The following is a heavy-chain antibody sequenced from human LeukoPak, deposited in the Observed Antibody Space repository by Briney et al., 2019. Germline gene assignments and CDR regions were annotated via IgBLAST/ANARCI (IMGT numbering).Heavy chain of an antibody. V-gene: IGHV3-48*04. D-gene: IGHD3-16*01. Sequence: GGSLRLSCAASGFTFTSSWMTWVRQAPGKGLEWVSYISSSGSTIYYADSVRGRFTISRDNAKNSLYLQMNTLRVDDTAVYYCARGSPPGDWGQGTLVTVSS. J-gene: IGHJ4*02. CDR3: ARGSPPGD. CDR1: GFTFTSSW. CDR2: ISSSGSTI.